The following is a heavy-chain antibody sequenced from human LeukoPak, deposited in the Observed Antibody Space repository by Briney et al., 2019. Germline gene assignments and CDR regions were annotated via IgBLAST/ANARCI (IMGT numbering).Heavy chain of an antibody. CDR1: GFTFSSYG. D-gene: IGHD6-6*01. V-gene: IGHV3-30*02. J-gene: IGHJ5*02. CDR3: AKVKGGIAARFFIDP. CDR2: IRYDGSNK. Sequence: QTGGSLRLSCAASGFTFSSYGMHWVRQAPGKGLEWVAFIRYDGSNKYYADSVKGRFTISRDNSKNTLYLQMNSLRAEDTAVYYCAKVKGGIAARFFIDPWGQGTLVTVSS.